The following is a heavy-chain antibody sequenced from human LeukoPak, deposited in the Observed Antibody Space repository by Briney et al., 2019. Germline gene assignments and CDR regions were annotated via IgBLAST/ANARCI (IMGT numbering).Heavy chain of an antibody. J-gene: IGHJ4*02. CDR2: ISYDGSNK. Sequence: PGGSLRLSCAASGFTFSSYAMHWVRQAPGKGLEWVAVISYDGSNKYYADSVKGRFTISRDNSKNTLYLQMNSLRAEDTAVYYCASGDGVVEPIDYWGQGTLVTVSS. CDR1: GFTFSSYA. D-gene: IGHD3-22*01. CDR3: ASGDGVVEPIDY. V-gene: IGHV3-30-3*01.